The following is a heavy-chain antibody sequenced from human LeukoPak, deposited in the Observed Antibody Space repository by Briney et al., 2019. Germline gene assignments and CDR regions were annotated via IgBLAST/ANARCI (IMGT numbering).Heavy chain of an antibody. D-gene: IGHD3-10*01. CDR2: IFHSGST. CDR1: GGSISSGDYS. V-gene: IGHV4-30-2*01. CDR3: ARDPGVRGVIDY. J-gene: IGHJ4*02. Sequence: SETLSLTCAVSGGSISSGDYSWSWIRQPPGKGLEWIGYIFHSGSTYYNPSLKSRVTISLDRSKNQFSLKLSSVTAADTAVYYCARDPGVRGVIDYWGQGTLVTVSS.